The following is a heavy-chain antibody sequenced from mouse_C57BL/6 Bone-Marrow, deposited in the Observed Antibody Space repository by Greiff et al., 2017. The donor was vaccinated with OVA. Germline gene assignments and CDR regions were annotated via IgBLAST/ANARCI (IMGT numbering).Heavy chain of an antibody. CDR3: ARKRGYPAWFAY. CDR1: GYSFTGYY. CDR2: INPSTGGT. D-gene: IGHD2-2*01. Sequence: VQLQQSGPELVKPGASVKISCKASGYSFTGYYMNWVKQSPEKSLEWIREINPSTGGTTYNQKFKAKATLTVDKSSSTAYMQLKSLTSEDSAVYYCARKRGYPAWFAYWGQGTLVTVSA. V-gene: IGHV1-42*01. J-gene: IGHJ3*01.